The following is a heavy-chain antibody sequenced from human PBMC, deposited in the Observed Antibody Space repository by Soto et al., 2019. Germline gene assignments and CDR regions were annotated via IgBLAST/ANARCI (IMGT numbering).Heavy chain of an antibody. CDR1: GFTFSDYY. Sequence: QVQLVESGGGLVKPGGSLRLSCAASGFTFSDYYMSWIRQAPGKGLEWVSYISSSGSTIYYADSVKGRFTISRDNPKNSLYLQMNSLRAEDTAVYYCARDQTVYSSSWSPPDYWGQGTLVTVSS. CDR2: ISSSGSTI. D-gene: IGHD6-13*01. CDR3: ARDQTVYSSSWSPPDY. V-gene: IGHV3-11*01. J-gene: IGHJ4*02.